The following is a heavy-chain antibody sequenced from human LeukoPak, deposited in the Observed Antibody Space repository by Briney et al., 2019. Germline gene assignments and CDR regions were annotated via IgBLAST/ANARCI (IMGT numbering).Heavy chain of an antibody. CDR2: VRYDGRDK. V-gene: IGHV3-30*02. D-gene: IGHD2-21*01. Sequence: PGGSLRLSCEVSGFTFSAYGIHWVRQSPGKGLEWVAFVRYDGRDKFYADSVKGRFIVSKDNSRTTLQLQMNSLRSEDTAVYFCARGGARDIWYFAYWGQGIRGTVSS. CDR1: GFTFSAYG. J-gene: IGHJ4*02. CDR3: ARGGARDIWYFAY.